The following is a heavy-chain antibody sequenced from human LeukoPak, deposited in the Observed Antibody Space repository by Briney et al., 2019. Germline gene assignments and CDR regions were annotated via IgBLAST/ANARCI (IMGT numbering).Heavy chain of an antibody. CDR2: ISYVGSNT. J-gene: IGHJ3*02. CDR3: ARAEVVVAATHGSSGPFDAFDI. V-gene: IGHV3-30-3*01. CDR1: GFTFSSYA. Sequence: ARSLCLSCAVSGFTFSSYAMHWVRQAPGKGLEWVAVISYVGSNTYYAASVKGRFTISRDNSQNTRYLQMNSLRAEDTAVYYCARAEVVVAATHGSSGPFDAFDISGEGRIVTLSS. D-gene: IGHD2-15*01.